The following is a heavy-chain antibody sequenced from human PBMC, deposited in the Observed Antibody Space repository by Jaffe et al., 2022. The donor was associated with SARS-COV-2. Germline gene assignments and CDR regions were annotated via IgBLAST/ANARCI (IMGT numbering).Heavy chain of an antibody. D-gene: IGHD2-2*01. CDR2: IYWDDDK. CDR3: AHSWERCSSTSCYYYGMDV. Sequence: QITLKESGPTLVKPTQTLTLTCTFSGFSLSTSGVGVGWIRQPPGKALEWLALIYWDDDKRYSPSLKSRLTITKDTSKNQVVLTMTNMDPVDTATYYCAHSWERCSSTSCYYYGMDVWGQGTTVTVSS. V-gene: IGHV2-5*02. CDR1: GFSLSTSGVG. J-gene: IGHJ6*02.